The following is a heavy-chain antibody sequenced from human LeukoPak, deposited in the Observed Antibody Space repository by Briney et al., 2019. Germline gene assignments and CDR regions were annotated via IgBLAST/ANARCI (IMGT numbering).Heavy chain of an antibody. V-gene: IGHV3-74*01. CDR3: ARRIAAAAALYYFDY. CDR1: GFTFSSYW. J-gene: IGHJ4*02. Sequence: GGSLRLSCAASGFTFSSYWMHWVRQAPGKGLLWVSRINSDGSSTSYADSVKGRFTISRDNAKNTLYLQMNSLRAEDTAVYYCARRIAAAAALYYFDYWGQGTLVTVSS. CDR2: INSDGSST. D-gene: IGHD6-13*01.